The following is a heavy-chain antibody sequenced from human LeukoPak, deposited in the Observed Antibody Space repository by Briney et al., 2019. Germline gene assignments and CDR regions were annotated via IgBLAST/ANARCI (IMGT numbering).Heavy chain of an antibody. CDR2: ISTSTGKT. V-gene: IGHV1-18*01. CDR3: ARQRGRNWEKDAFDM. J-gene: IGHJ3*02. D-gene: IGHD7-27*01. CDR1: GYTFISYG. Sequence: ASVEVSCKASGYTFISYGISWVRQAPGQGLEWMGWISTSTGKTNYAEKVQGRVTMTTDTSTSTAYMELGSLRSDDTAVYYCARQRGRNWEKDAFDMWGQGTMVTVSS.